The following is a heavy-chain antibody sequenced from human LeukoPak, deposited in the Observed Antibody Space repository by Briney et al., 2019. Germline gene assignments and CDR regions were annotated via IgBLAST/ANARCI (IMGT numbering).Heavy chain of an antibody. Sequence: KPGGSLRLSCAASGFTFSNAWMSWVRQAPGKGLEWVGRIKSKTDGGTTDYAAPVKGRFTISRDDSKNTLYLQMNSLKTEDTAVYYCAKERTGLYGDRLDAFDIWGQGTMVTVSS. V-gene: IGHV3-15*01. J-gene: IGHJ3*02. CDR1: GFTFSNAW. CDR2: IKSKTDGGTT. D-gene: IGHD4-17*01. CDR3: AKERTGLYGDRLDAFDI.